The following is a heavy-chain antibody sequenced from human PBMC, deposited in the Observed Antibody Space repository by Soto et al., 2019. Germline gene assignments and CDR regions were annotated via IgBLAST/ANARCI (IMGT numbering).Heavy chain of an antibody. D-gene: IGHD3-22*01. J-gene: IGHJ4*02. CDR1: GGSISSSSYY. CDR2: IYYSGST. CDR3: ASYDSSGYYIDY. Sequence: PSETLSLTCTVSGGSISSSSYYWGWIRQPPGKGLERIGSIYYSGSTYYNPSLKSRVTISVDTSKNQFSLKLSSVTAADTAVYYCASYDSSGYYIDYWGQGTLVTVSS. V-gene: IGHV4-39*01.